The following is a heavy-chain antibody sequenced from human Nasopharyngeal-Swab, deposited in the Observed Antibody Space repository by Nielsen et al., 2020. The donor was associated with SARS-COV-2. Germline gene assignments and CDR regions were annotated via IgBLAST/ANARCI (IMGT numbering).Heavy chain of an antibody. V-gene: IGHV1-18*04. CDR2: ISAYNGNT. CDR3: ARVSNVEYSSMTYYYYGMDV. D-gene: IGHD6-6*01. Sequence: ASVKVSCKASGYTFTSYGISWVRQAPGQGLEWMGWISAYNGNTNYAQKLQGRATMTTDTSTSTAYMELRSLRSDDTAVYYRARVSNVEYSSMTYYYYGMDVWGQGTTVTVSS. CDR1: GYTFTSYG. J-gene: IGHJ6*02.